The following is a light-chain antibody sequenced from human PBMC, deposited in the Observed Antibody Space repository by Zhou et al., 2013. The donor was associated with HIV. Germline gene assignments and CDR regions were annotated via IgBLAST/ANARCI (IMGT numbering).Light chain of an antibody. J-gene: IGKJ5*01. V-gene: IGKV1-39*01. CDR2: GAS. CDR1: QSISNY. Sequence: DIQMTQSPSSLSASVGDRVTITCRASQSISNYLNWYQQKPGKAPKLLIYGASSLQSGVPSRFSGSASGTDFTLSISSLQPEDFATYYCQQSYRTPNTFGQGTRLEIK. CDR3: QQSYRTPNT.